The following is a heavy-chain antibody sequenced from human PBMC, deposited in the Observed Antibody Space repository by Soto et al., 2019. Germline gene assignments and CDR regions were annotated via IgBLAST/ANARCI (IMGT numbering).Heavy chain of an antibody. CDR2: ISGSGVST. D-gene: IGHD6-6*01. CDR1: GFTFSSYA. CDR3: SKDRERIATRSIDY. Sequence: EVQLLESGGGLVQPGGSLRLSCAASGFTFSSYAMGWVRQAPGKGLEWVSGISGSGVSTYYADSVKGRFTISRDNSKSTLYLQMNSLRVDDTAVYYCSKDRERIATRSIDYWGQGTLVTVSS. J-gene: IGHJ4*02. V-gene: IGHV3-23*01.